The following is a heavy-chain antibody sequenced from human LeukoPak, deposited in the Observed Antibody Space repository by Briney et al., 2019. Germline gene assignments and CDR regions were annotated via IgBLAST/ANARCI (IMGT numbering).Heavy chain of an antibody. CDR2: INPKSGGT. CDR1: GYTFTNYY. Sequence: GASVKVSCKASGYTFTNYYMHWVRQGPGLGFEWMGWINPKSGGTSYPQKFQGRLTMTRDTSNSTAYMELSRLGSDDTAVYYCVPSANYYYFDCGGQGTLVTV. D-gene: IGHD4/OR15-4a*01. V-gene: IGHV1-2*02. J-gene: IGHJ4*02. CDR3: VPSANYYYFDC.